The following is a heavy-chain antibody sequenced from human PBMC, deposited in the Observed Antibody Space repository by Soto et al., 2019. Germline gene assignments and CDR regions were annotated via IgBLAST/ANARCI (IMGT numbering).Heavy chain of an antibody. V-gene: IGHV3-7*01. Sequence: GSLRLSCAASGXTFSSFWMDWVRQAPGKGLESVANINTDGSEKQYVDSVKGRFNISRDNAKNSLYLQMNSLTAEDSALYYCSRSLDSWGQGTRGTVSS. CDR2: INTDGSEK. J-gene: IGHJ4*02. CDR3: SRSLDS. CDR1: GXTFSSFW.